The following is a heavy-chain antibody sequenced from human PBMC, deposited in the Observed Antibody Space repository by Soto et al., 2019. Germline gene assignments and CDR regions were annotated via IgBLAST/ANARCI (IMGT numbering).Heavy chain of an antibody. CDR2: IKSKTDGGTT. CDR1: GFTFSNAW. CDR3: TTTFWSGYSDY. J-gene: IGHJ4*02. Sequence: EVQLVESGGGLVKPGGSLRLSCAASGFTFSNAWMSWVRQVPGKGLEWVGRIKSKTDGGTTDYAAPVKSRFTISRDDSKNTLYLQMNSLKTEDTGVYYCTTTFWSGYSDYWGQGTLVTVSS. D-gene: IGHD3-3*01. V-gene: IGHV3-15*01.